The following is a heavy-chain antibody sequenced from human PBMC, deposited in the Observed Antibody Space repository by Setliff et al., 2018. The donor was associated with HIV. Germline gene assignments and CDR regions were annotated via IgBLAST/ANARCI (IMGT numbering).Heavy chain of an antibody. J-gene: IGHJ4*02. V-gene: IGHV5-51*01. CDR2: IYPGDFVT. CDR1: GYSFTNYW. CDR3: TRRIRAPGIEDLEAY. Sequence: GASLKLSFQASGYSFTNYWIGWVRQMPGKGLEWIGVIYPGDFVTRYGPSFQGQVFISADRSITTAYLQWDSLKASDTAMYYCTRRIRAPGIEDLEAYWGQGTLVTVSS. D-gene: IGHD1-20*01.